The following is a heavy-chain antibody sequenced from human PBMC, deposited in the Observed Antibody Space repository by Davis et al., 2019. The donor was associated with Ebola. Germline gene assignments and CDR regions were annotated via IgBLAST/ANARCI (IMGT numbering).Heavy chain of an antibody. V-gene: IGHV4-59*11. CDR3: ARAPSGYSSSWYPFDY. CDR2: IYYSGST. CDR1: GGSISSHY. Sequence: PSETLSLTCTVSGGSISSHYWSWIRQPPGKGLEWIGYIYYSGSTNYNPSLKSRVTISVDTSKNQFSLKLSSVTAADTAVYYCARAPSGYSSSWYPFDYWGQGTLVTVSS. J-gene: IGHJ4*02. D-gene: IGHD6-13*01.